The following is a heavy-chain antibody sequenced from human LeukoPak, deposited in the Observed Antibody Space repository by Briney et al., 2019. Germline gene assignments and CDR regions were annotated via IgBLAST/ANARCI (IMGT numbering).Heavy chain of an antibody. CDR3: ATNRVGSSFDY. J-gene: IGHJ4*02. Sequence: ASVKVSCKASGYTFTGYYIHWVRQAPGQGLEWMGWIYPYSGDTNYAQNFQGRVTLTRDTSISTGYMELSGLTSDDTAVYYCATNRVGSSFDYWGQGTLVSVSS. CDR1: GYTFTGYY. CDR2: IYPYSGDT. V-gene: IGHV1-2*02. D-gene: IGHD5-24*01.